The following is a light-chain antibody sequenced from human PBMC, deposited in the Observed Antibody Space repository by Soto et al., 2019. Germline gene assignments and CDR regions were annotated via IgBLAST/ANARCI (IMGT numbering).Light chain of an antibody. CDR1: NSNIGNNY. CDR3: GTWDSSLSAVI. J-gene: IGLJ2*01. Sequence: QSVLTQPPSVSAAPAQEVTISCSGSNSNIGNNYVSWYQQLPGTAPKLLIYDNNKRPSGIPDRFSGSKSGTSATLGIAGLQTEDEADYYCGTWDSSLSAVIFGGGTKLTVL. V-gene: IGLV1-51*01. CDR2: DNN.